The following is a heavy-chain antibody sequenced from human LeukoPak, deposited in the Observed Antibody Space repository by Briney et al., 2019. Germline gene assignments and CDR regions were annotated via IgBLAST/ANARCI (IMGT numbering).Heavy chain of an antibody. CDR3: ARVSARVNYGYRDY. Sequence: GTSLKLSCAASGFTFSTYAMHWVRQPPGKGLEWVALVYYDGSNRYYGDFVKGRFTISRDNAKNSLYLQMNSLRAEDTAVYYCARVSARVNYGYRDYWGQGTLVTVSS. CDR2: VYYDGSNR. V-gene: IGHV3-30*12. J-gene: IGHJ4*02. CDR1: GFTFSTYA. D-gene: IGHD5-18*01.